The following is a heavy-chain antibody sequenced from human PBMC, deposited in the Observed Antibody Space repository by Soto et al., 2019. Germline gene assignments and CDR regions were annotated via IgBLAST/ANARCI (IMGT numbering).Heavy chain of an antibody. CDR2: IYYSGST. CDR3: ARHGYSSGWVLDY. Sequence: QVQLQESGPGLVKPSETLSLTCTVSGGSISSYYWSWLRQPPGKGLEWIGYIYYSGSTNYNPSLKRRVTISVDTSKNQFSLKLSSVTAADTAVYYCARHGYSSGWVLDYWGQGTLVTVSS. CDR1: GGSISSYY. D-gene: IGHD6-19*01. J-gene: IGHJ4*02. V-gene: IGHV4-59*08.